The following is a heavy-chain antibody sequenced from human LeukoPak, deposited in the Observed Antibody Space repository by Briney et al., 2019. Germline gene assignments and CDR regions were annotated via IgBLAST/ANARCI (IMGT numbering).Heavy chain of an antibody. Sequence: PSETLSLTCTVSGGSISTYYWSWIRQPAGKGLEWIGRTHTSGSTDYNPSLKSRVTMSVDTSKKQFSLRLSSVTAADAAMYYCAREGSMTARPFVSIDYWGQGTLVTVSS. CDR2: THTSGST. V-gene: IGHV4-4*07. J-gene: IGHJ4*02. CDR1: GGSISTYY. CDR3: AREGSMTARPFVSIDY. D-gene: IGHD6-6*01.